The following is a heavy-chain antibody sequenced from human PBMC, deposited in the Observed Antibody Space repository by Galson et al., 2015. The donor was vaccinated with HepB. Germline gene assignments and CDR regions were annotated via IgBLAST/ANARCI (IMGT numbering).Heavy chain of an antibody. CDR2: MNPNSGNT. Sequence: SVKVSCKASGYTFTSYDINWVRQATGQGLEWMGWMNPNSGNTGYAQKFQGRVTMTTDTSTSTAYMELRSLRSDDTAVYYCARALITMVRGVIIKSSLPYGMDVWGQGTTVTVSS. CDR1: GYTFTSYD. V-gene: IGHV1-8*01. J-gene: IGHJ6*02. CDR3: ARALITMVRGVIIKSSLPYGMDV. D-gene: IGHD3-10*01.